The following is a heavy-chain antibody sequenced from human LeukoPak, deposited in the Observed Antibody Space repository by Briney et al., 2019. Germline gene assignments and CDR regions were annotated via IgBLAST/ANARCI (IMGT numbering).Heavy chain of an antibody. CDR1: GFTLDDYA. J-gene: IGHJ6*02. D-gene: IGHD6-13*01. Sequence: GGSLRLSCAASGFTLDDYAMHWVRQAPGKGLEWVSGISWNSGSIGYADSVKGRFTISRDNAKNSLYLQMNSLRAEDTALYYCAKDVKSSSWYGSYYYYGMDVWGQGTTVTVSS. V-gene: IGHV3-9*01. CDR2: ISWNSGSI. CDR3: AKDVKSSSWYGSYYYYGMDV.